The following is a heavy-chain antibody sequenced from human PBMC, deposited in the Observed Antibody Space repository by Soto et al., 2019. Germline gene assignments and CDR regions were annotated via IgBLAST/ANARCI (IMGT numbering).Heavy chain of an antibody. V-gene: IGHV4-31*03. CDR2: IYYSGST. D-gene: IGHD2-21*01. J-gene: IGHJ6*01. CDR3: GRGRGGRACDC. CDR1: GGSISSGGYY. Sequence: SETLSLPCTVSGGSISSGGYYWSWIRQHPGTGLERIGYIYYSGSTYYNPSLKSRVTISVDTPKNQFSLKLSSVTAADTSVYYGGRGRGGRACDCWGRGTRIAVAS.